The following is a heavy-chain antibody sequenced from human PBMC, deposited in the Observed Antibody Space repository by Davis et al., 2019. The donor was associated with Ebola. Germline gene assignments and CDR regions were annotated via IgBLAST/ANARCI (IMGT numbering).Heavy chain of an antibody. CDR2: ITSSSSAI. J-gene: IGHJ2*01. CDR1: GFTFSSYS. Sequence: PGGSLRLSCAASGFTFSSYSMNWVRQAPGKGLEWVSYITSSSSAIYYADSVKGRFTISRDNAKNSLSLQMNSLRDEDTAVYYCARARNWYFDLWGRGTLVTVSS. CDR3: ARARNWYFDL. V-gene: IGHV3-48*02.